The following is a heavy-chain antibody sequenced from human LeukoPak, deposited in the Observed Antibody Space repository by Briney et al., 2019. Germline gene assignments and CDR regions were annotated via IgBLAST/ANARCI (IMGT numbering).Heavy chain of an antibody. Sequence: GGSLRLSGAASGFTFSSYGMHWVRQAPVKGLEWVANIKEDGSERYYVDSMKGRSTISRDNAKNSLYLQMNSLRAEDTAVYYCARDLYGDYFFDYWGQGTLVTVSS. CDR3: ARDLYGDYFFDY. V-gene: IGHV3-7*01. J-gene: IGHJ4*02. CDR1: GFTFSSYG. D-gene: IGHD4-17*01. CDR2: IKEDGSER.